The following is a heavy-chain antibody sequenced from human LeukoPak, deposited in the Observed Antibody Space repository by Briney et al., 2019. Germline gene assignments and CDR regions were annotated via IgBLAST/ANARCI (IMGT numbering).Heavy chain of an antibody. Sequence: PGGSLRLSCAASGFTFSSYAMSWVRQAPGKGLEWVSAIGGSGGSTYYADSVKGRFTISRDNAKNSLYLQMNSLRAEDTAVYYCARAYSETYGLGYYYMDVWGKGTTVTISS. CDR2: IGGSGGST. V-gene: IGHV3-23*01. CDR1: GFTFSSYA. J-gene: IGHJ6*03. CDR3: ARAYSETYGLGYYYMDV. D-gene: IGHD1-26*01.